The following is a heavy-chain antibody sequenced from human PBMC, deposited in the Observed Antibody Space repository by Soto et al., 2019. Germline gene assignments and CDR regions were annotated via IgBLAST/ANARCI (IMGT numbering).Heavy chain of an antibody. Sequence: QVHLVQSGAEVKQPGASVKVSCKASGYSFTSYAMHWVRQAPGQRLEWMGWINGDSGDTKYSQKFQGRVTITRDTSAGTGYIELSILGSEDTAVFYFARAGVVVPAAKPDYYALDVWGQGTMVTVSS. CDR2: INGDSGDT. CDR3: ARAGVVVPAAKPDYYALDV. CDR1: GYSFTSYA. J-gene: IGHJ6*02. D-gene: IGHD2-2*01. V-gene: IGHV1-3*01.